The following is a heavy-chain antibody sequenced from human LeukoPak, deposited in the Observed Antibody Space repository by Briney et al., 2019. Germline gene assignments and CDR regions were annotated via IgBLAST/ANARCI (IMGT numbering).Heavy chain of an antibody. D-gene: IGHD5/OR15-5a*01. V-gene: IGHV1-46*01. J-gene: IGHJ2*01. Sequence: ASVKVSCKASGFTFTSYYMDWVRQAPGQGLEWMGKINPSGGSTKYAQKFQGRVTMTRDTSTSTVYMEISSLRSEDTAVYYCARGRSSWYFDLWGRGTLVTVSS. CDR3: ARGRSSWYFDL. CDR1: GFTFTSYY. CDR2: INPSGGST.